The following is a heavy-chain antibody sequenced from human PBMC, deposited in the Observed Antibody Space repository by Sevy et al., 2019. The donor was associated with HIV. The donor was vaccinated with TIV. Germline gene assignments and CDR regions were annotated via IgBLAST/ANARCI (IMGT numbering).Heavy chain of an antibody. CDR1: GFTFSSYS. CDR3: ARDTAAGTALDP. V-gene: IGHV3-48*02. CDR2: ISSSSSTL. Sequence: GGSLRLSCAASGFTFSSYSMNWVRQAPGKGLEWVSYISSSSSTLYYADSVKGRFTNSRDTAKNSLYLQMNSLRDEDTAVYYCARDTAAGTALDPWGQGTLVTVSS. D-gene: IGHD6-13*01. J-gene: IGHJ5*02.